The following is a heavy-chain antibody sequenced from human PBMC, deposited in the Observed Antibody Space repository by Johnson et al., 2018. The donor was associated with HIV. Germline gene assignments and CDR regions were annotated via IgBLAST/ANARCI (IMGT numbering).Heavy chain of an antibody. V-gene: IGHV3-30-3*01. Sequence: QVLLVESGGGVVQPGRSLRLSCAASGFTFSSYAMHWVRQAPGKGLEWVAVISYDGSNKYYADSVKGRFTISRDNSKNTLYLQMNSLRAEDTAVYYCASTSSGWFYAFESWGQGTMVTVSS. CDR1: GFTFSSYA. J-gene: IGHJ3*02. CDR3: ASTSSGWFYAFES. CDR2: ISYDGSNK. D-gene: IGHD6-19*01.